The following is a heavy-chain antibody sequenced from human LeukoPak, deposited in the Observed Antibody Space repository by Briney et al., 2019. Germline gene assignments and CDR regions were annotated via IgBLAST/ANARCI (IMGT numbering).Heavy chain of an antibody. J-gene: IGHJ4*02. CDR3: AYNPLPGLSY. Sequence: PSETLSLTCAVYGGSFSGYYWSWIRQPPGKGLEWIGEINHSGSTNYNPSLKSRVTISVDTSKNQFSLKLSSVTAADTAVYYCAYNPLPGLSYWGQGTLVTVSP. CDR1: GGSFSGYY. V-gene: IGHV4-34*01. CDR2: INHSGST. D-gene: IGHD1-1*01.